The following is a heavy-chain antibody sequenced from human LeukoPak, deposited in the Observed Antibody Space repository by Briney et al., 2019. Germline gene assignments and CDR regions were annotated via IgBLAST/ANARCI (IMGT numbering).Heavy chain of an antibody. CDR2: IYYSGST. Sequence: SETLSLTCTVSGGSISSGGYYWSWIRQHPGKGLEWIGYIYYSGSTYYNPSLKSRVTVSVDTSKNQFSLKLSSVTAADTAVYYCAREWNYYDNSGPDAFDIWGQGTMVTVSS. CDR1: GGSISSGGYY. V-gene: IGHV4-31*03. D-gene: IGHD3-22*01. J-gene: IGHJ3*02. CDR3: AREWNYYDNSGPDAFDI.